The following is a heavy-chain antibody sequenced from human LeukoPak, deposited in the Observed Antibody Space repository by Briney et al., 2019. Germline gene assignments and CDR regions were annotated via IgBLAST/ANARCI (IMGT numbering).Heavy chain of an antibody. CDR1: GFTFSTYA. D-gene: IGHD3-10*01. V-gene: IGHV3-21*01. J-gene: IGHJ4*02. Sequence: PGGSLRLSCAASGFTFSTYAMSWVRQAPGKGLEWVSSISSSSSYIYYADSVKGRFTISRDNAKNSLYLQMNSLRAEDTAVYYCARGGRPDYWGQGTLVTVSS. CDR2: ISSSSSYI. CDR3: ARGGRPDY.